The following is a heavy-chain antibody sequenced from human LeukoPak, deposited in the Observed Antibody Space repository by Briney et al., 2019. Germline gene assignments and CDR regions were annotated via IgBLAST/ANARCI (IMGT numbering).Heavy chain of an antibody. V-gene: IGHV3-23*01. Sequence: GESLKISCVASGFTFNTNAMSWVRQAPGKRLEWGSGISGNGGSTYYADSVKGRFTISRDNSKNTLYLQMNSLRAEDTAIYYCAKNDRIAVAGMLVSWGQGTPVTVSS. CDR1: GFTFNTNA. D-gene: IGHD6-19*01. CDR3: AKNDRIAVAGMLVS. CDR2: ISGNGGST. J-gene: IGHJ5*02.